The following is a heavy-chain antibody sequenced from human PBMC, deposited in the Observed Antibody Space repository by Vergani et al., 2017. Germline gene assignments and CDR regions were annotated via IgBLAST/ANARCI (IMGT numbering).Heavy chain of an antibody. J-gene: IGHJ3*01. CDR2: VYWNDDE. CDR1: GFSLTTGGEG. Sequence: QITLRESGPTLVKPTQTLTLTCTFSGFSLTTGGEGVGWIRQPPGRALEWLAFVYWNDDERYSPSLKSRVTITKDTSKNEVILTMATMDPADTATYYCVHRLGYFDWDGAFDVWGPGTMVTVSS. D-gene: IGHD3-9*01. CDR3: VHRLGYFDWDGAFDV. V-gene: IGHV2-5*01.